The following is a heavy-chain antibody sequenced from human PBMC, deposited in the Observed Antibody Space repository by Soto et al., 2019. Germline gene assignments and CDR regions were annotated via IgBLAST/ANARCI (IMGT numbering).Heavy chain of an antibody. Sequence: ASVKVSCKASGYTFTGYYMHWVRQAPGQGLEWMGWINPNSGGTNYAQKFQGWVTMTRDTSISTAYMELSRLRSEDTAVYYCAREVELSIAAAGPPYNWFDPWGQGTLVTVSS. J-gene: IGHJ5*02. V-gene: IGHV1-2*04. CDR2: INPNSGGT. CDR1: GYTFTGYY. D-gene: IGHD6-13*01. CDR3: AREVELSIAAAGPPYNWFDP.